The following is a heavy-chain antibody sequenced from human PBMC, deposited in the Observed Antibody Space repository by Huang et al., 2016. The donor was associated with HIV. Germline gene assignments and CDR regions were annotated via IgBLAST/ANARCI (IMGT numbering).Heavy chain of an antibody. CDR3: ARLDYAGTNFDY. Sequence: EVQLVQSGAEVKKPGESLKISCKGSGYSLTTYWIGWVRQMPGKGLEWRGTIYPVDSDTRDSPSFQGQVTISADKSVSTAYLQWSSLKASDTAMYYCARLDYAGTNFDYWGQGTLVTVSS. V-gene: IGHV5-51*01. J-gene: IGHJ4*02. D-gene: IGHD6-13*01. CDR2: IYPVDSDT. CDR1: GYSLTTYW.